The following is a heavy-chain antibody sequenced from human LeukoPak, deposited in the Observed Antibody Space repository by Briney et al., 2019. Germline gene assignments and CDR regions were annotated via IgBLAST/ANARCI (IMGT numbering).Heavy chain of an antibody. CDR2: LIPIFGTA. CDR3: ARVLWATGGPFDY. J-gene: IGHJ4*02. CDR1: GCTFSSYA. Sequence: SLKVSCKAYGCTFSSYAISWVRQAPGQGLEWMGGLIPIFGTANYAQKFQGRVTITADESTSTAYMELSGLRSEDTAVYYCARVLWATGGPFDYWGQGTLVTVSS. V-gene: IGHV1-69*13. D-gene: IGHD5-24*01.